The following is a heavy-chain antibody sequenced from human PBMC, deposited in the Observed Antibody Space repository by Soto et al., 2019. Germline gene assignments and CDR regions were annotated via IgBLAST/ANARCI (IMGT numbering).Heavy chain of an antibody. Sequence: QVQLVESGGGVVHPGRSLRLSCAASGFTFTTYSMHWVRQAPGKGLEWVAVISNDGSKKYYAHSVKGRLTISRDNSKNTMYLEMNSLRAEDTAVYYCAGAGQQLAVFDYWGQGALVTVSS. CDR2: ISNDGSKK. D-gene: IGHD6-13*01. J-gene: IGHJ4*02. V-gene: IGHV3-30-3*01. CDR3: AGAGQQLAVFDY. CDR1: GFTFTTYS.